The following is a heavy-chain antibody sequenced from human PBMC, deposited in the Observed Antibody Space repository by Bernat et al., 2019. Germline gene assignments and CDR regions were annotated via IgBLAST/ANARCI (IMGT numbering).Heavy chain of an antibody. Sequence: EVQLVESGGGLVQPGESLRLSCAASGFTFSSYWMHWVRQVPGQGLVWVSRINTDGRSTDYADSVKGRFTISRDNAKNTLYLQMNSLRAEDTAVYYCAREESSGRDAFDIWGQGTMVTVSS. V-gene: IGHV3-74*01. CDR1: GFTFSSYW. D-gene: IGHD6-19*01. CDR3: AREESSGRDAFDI. CDR2: INTDGRST. J-gene: IGHJ3*02.